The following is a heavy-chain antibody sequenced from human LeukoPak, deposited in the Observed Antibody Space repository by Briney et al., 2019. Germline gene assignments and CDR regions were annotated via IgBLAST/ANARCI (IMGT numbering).Heavy chain of an antibody. Sequence: GESLKISCWGSGYSSTSYWIGWVRQMPGKGLEWMGIIYPGDSDTRYTPSFQGQVTISADKSNSTAYLQWSSLKASDTAMYYCARQPGPRGYYYYMDVWGKGTTVIVSS. D-gene: IGHD1/OR15-1a*01. CDR3: ARQPGPRGYYYYMDV. V-gene: IGHV5-51*01. CDR1: GYSSTSYW. J-gene: IGHJ6*03. CDR2: IYPGDSDT.